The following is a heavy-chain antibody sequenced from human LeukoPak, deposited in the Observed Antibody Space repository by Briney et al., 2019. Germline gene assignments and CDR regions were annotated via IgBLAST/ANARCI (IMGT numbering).Heavy chain of an antibody. D-gene: IGHD2-15*01. Sequence: ASVKVSCKASGYTFTSYGISWVRQAPGQGLEWMGWISAYNGNTNYAQKLQGRVTMTTDTSTSTAYMEPRSLRSDGTAVYYCARDHCSGGSCYFGYWGQGTLVTVSS. CDR2: ISAYNGNT. CDR1: GYTFTSYG. V-gene: IGHV1-18*01. CDR3: ARDHCSGGSCYFGY. J-gene: IGHJ4*02.